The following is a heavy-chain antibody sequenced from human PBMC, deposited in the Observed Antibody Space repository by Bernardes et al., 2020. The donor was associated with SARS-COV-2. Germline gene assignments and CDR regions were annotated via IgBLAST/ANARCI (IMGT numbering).Heavy chain of an antibody. J-gene: IGHJ6*02. V-gene: IGHV4-4*07. CDR1: GVSISTYY. D-gene: IGHD4-4*01. CDR3: ARADYRLNYGMDV. Sequence: SETLSLTCTVSGVSISTYYWSWIRQPAGKGLEWIGRIYSSGSTNYNPSLRSRVTMSVDTSKNQFSLRLRSVTAADTAVYYCARADYRLNYGMDVWGQGTTVTVSS. CDR2: IYSSGST.